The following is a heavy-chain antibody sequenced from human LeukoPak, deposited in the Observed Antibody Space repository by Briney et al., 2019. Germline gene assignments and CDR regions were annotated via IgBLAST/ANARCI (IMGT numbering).Heavy chain of an antibody. CDR1: GFTFSSYA. CDR3: AKDLKYGDYGGFDY. J-gene: IGHJ4*02. V-gene: IGHV3-23*01. CDR2: ISGSGGNT. Sequence: PGGSLRLSCAASGFTFSSYAMNWVRQAPGKGLEWVSVISGSGGNTYYADSVKGRFTISRDNSKNTLYLQMNSLRAEDTAVYYCAKDLKYGDYGGFDYWGQGTLVIVSS. D-gene: IGHD4-17*01.